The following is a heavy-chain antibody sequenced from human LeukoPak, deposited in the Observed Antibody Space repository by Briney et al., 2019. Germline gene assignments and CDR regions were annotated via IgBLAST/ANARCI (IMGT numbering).Heavy chain of an antibody. CDR3: ARGGAMTTVTAY. CDR1: GFIFTSYW. D-gene: IGHD4-17*01. CDR2: IKQDGSEK. J-gene: IGHJ4*02. Sequence: GGSLRLSCAASGFIFTSYWMTWVRQAPGKGLWWVANIKQDGSEKYYVDSVKGRFTISRDNAKNSLYLQMTSLRVEDTAVYYCARGGAMTTVTAYWGQGTLVTVSS. V-gene: IGHV3-7*05.